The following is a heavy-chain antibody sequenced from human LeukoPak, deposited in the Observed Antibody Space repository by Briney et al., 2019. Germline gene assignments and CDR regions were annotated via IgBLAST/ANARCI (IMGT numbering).Heavy chain of an antibody. Sequence: SVKVSCKASGGTFSSYAISWVRQAPGQGLEWMGGIIPIFGTANYAQKFQGRVTITADESTSTAYMELSSLRSEDTAVYYCARARTMVTRYYYGMDVWGQGTTVTVSS. J-gene: IGHJ6*02. CDR2: IIPIFGTA. CDR3: ARARTMVTRYYYGMDV. D-gene: IGHD5-18*01. CDR1: GGTFSSYA. V-gene: IGHV1-69*01.